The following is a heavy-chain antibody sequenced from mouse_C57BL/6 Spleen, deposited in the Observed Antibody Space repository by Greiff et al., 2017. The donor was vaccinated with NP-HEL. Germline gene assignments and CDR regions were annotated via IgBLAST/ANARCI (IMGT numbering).Heavy chain of an antibody. J-gene: IGHJ2*01. Sequence: EVQLQQSGAELVRPGASVKLSCTASGFNIKDDYMHWVKQRPEQGLEWIGWIDPENGDTEYASKFQGKATITADTSSNTAYLPLSSLASEDAAVYDCTITTVDYWGQGTTLTVSS. D-gene: IGHD2-12*01. CDR1: GFNIKDDY. CDR2: IDPENGDT. CDR3: TITTVDY. V-gene: IGHV14-4*01.